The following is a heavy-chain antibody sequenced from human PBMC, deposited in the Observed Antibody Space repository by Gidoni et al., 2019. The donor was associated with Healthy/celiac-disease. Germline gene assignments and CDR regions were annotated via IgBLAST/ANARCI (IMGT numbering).Heavy chain of an antibody. Sequence: VQLVQSGAEVKKPGSSVTVSCKASGGSFSSYALSWVRQVPGQGLEWMGGIIPIFGTANYAQKFQGRVTITADESTSTAYMELRSLRSEDTAVYYCARGELVVYATGFDYWGQGTLVTVSS. J-gene: IGHJ4*02. CDR1: GGSFSSYA. CDR2: IIPIFGTA. V-gene: IGHV1-69*01. D-gene: IGHD2-8*02. CDR3: ARGELVVYATGFDY.